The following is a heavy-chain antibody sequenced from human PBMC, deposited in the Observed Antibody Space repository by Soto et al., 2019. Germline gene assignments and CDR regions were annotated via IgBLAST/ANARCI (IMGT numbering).Heavy chain of an antibody. J-gene: IGHJ4*02. CDR2: IYYSGST. V-gene: IGHV4-39*01. D-gene: IGHD3-22*01. Sequence: QLQLQESGPGLVKPSETLSLTCTVSGGSISSSSYYWGWIRQPPGKGLEWIGSIYYSGSTYYNPSLKSRVTISVGTSKNQFSLKLSSVTAADTAVYYCASPGLYYYDSSGYYSIFDYWGQGTLVTVSS. CDR3: ASPGLYYYDSSGYYSIFDY. CDR1: GGSISSSSYY.